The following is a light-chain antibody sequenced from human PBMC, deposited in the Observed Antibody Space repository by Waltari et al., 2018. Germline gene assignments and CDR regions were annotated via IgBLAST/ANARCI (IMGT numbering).Light chain of an antibody. CDR1: LSILYNSKNKSF. CDR3: LQYYRTPWM. Sequence: VLTQSPDSLSVSLGEMATIKCRSSLSILYNSKNKSFLAWYHQKPGQPPKLLIYWASARESGVPERFSGSGSGTDFTLTIRSLQAEDVGIYYCLQYYRTPWMFGQGTRVEIK. V-gene: IGKV4-1*01. J-gene: IGKJ1*01. CDR2: WAS.